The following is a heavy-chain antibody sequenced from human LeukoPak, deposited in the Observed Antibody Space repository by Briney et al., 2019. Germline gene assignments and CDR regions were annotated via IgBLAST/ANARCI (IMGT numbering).Heavy chain of an antibody. CDR2: IYTSGST. CDR1: GGSISSGSYY. CDR3: ARLNYHDSSGYPDY. D-gene: IGHD3-22*01. V-gene: IGHV4-61*02. Sequence: TSETLSLTCTVSGGSISSGSYYWSWIRQPAGKGLEWIGRIYTSGSTNYNPSLKSRVTISVDTSKNQFSLKLSSVTAADTAVYYCARLNYHDSSGYPDYWGQGTLVTVSS. J-gene: IGHJ4*02.